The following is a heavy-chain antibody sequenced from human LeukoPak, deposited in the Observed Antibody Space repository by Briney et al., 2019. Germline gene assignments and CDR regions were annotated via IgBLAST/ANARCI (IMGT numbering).Heavy chain of an antibody. Sequence: SETLSLTCAVSGYSISGGYYWGWIRQPPGKGLEWIGSIYHSGSTYYNPSLKSRVTISVDTSKNQFSLKLSSVTAADTAVYYCARGGQSSSWRDWFDPWGQGTLGTVSS. D-gene: IGHD6-13*01. CDR2: IYHSGST. CDR3: ARGGQSSSWRDWFDP. J-gene: IGHJ5*02. CDR1: GYSISGGYY. V-gene: IGHV4-38-2*01.